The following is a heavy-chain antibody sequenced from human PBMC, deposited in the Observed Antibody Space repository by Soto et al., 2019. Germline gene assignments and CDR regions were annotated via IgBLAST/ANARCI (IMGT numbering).Heavy chain of an antibody. CDR1: GYTFTSYA. Sequence: ASVKVSCKASGYTFTSYAMHWGRQAPGKRLEWMGWINAGNGNTKYSQKFQGRVTITRDTSASTAYMELSSLRSEDTAVYYCARGSGYYYWDDYWGQGTLVTVSS. D-gene: IGHD3-22*01. V-gene: IGHV1-3*01. CDR2: INAGNGNT. CDR3: ARGSGYYYWDDY. J-gene: IGHJ4*02.